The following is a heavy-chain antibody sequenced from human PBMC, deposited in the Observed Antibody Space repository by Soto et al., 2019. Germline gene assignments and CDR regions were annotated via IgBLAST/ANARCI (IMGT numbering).Heavy chain of an antibody. Sequence: GGSLRLSCAASGFTFSDYYMSWIRQAPGKGLEWVSYISSSGSTIYYADSVKGRFTISRDNAKNSLYLQMNSLRAEDTAVYYCASRGRGRLPGQRTWYYYMDVWGKGTTVTVSS. CDR2: ISSSGSTI. CDR1: GFTFSDYY. CDR3: ASRGRGRLPGQRTWYYYMDV. D-gene: IGHD2-2*01. V-gene: IGHV3-11*01. J-gene: IGHJ6*03.